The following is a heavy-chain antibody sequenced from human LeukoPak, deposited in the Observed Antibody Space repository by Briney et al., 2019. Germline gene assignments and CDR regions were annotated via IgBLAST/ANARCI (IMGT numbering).Heavy chain of an antibody. CDR2: IYYSGST. CDR1: GGPISSSSYY. V-gene: IGHV4-39*07. CDR3: ARAVTVVTPRGYFDY. D-gene: IGHD4-23*01. J-gene: IGHJ4*02. Sequence: SETLSLTCTVSGGPISSSSYYWGWIRQPPGKGLEWIGSIYYSGSTYYNPSLKSRVTISVDTSKNQFSLKLSSVTAADTAAYYCARAVTVVTPRGYFDYWGQGTLVTVSS.